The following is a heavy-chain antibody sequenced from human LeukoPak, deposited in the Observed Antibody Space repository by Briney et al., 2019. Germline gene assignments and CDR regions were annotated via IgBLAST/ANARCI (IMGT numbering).Heavy chain of an antibody. V-gene: IGHV3-33*08. J-gene: IGHJ5*02. D-gene: IGHD2-8*01. CDR2: IFYDGSNK. CDR1: GFTFSSYA. Sequence: GGSLRLSCAASGFTFSSYAMSWVRQAPGKGLEWVAFIFYDGSNKYYADSVKGRFTISRDNSKNTVSLQMNSLRAEDTAVYYCARGSNEHAAALDPWGQGTLVIVSS. CDR3: ARGSNEHAAALDP.